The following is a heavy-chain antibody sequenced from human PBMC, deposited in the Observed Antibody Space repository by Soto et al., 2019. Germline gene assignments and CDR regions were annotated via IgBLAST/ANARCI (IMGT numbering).Heavy chain of an antibody. CDR3: AREADYDYVWGSYRYFDY. CDR2: IYYSGST. CDR1: GGSISSGGYY. V-gene: IGHV4-61*08. Sequence: PSETLSLTCTVSGGSISSGGYYWSWIRQHPGKGLEWIGYIYYSGSTNYNPSLKSRVTISVDTSKNQFSLKLSSVTAADTAVYYCAREADYDYVWGSYRYFDYWGQGTLVTVSS. J-gene: IGHJ4*02. D-gene: IGHD3-16*02.